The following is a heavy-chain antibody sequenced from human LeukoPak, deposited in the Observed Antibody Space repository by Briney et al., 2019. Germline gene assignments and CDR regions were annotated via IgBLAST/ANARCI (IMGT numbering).Heavy chain of an antibody. Sequence: PGGSLRLSCTASGFIFSTYNMNWVRQAPGKGLEWVSSISDLSRYIYYADSVKGRFTISRDNAKNSLYLQMNSLRAEDTAVYYCARSGVAGTGDDYWGQGTLVTVSS. CDR2: ISDLSRYI. CDR1: GFIFSTYN. D-gene: IGHD6-19*01. V-gene: IGHV3-21*04. J-gene: IGHJ4*02. CDR3: ARSGVAGTGDDY.